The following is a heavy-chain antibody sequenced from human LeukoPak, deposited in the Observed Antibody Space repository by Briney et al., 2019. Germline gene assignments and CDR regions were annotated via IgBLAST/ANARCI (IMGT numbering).Heavy chain of an antibody. CDR1: GGTFSSYA. J-gene: IGHJ5*02. V-gene: IGHV1-69*05. Sequence: ASVKVSCKASGGTFSSYAISWVRQAPGQGLEWMGGIIPIFGTANYAQKFQGRVTMTRDTSTSTVYMELSGLRSEDTAVYYCARSVYTRIAVTEGATNWFDPWGQGTLVTVSS. CDR2: IIPIFGTA. CDR3: ARSVYTRIAVTEGATNWFDP. D-gene: IGHD6-19*01.